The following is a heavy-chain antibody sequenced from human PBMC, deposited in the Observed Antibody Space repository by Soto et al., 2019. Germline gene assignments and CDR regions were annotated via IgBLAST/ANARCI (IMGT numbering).Heavy chain of an antibody. CDR2: ISATGGGT. D-gene: IGHD3-16*01. CDR3: AKDRRAGGNSAFYFDF. V-gene: IGHV3-23*01. CDR1: GFKFSNYA. Sequence: GGSLRLSCAASGFKFSNYAMSWVRQAPGKGLEWVSLISATGGGTYYADSVKGRFTIYRDNSHNTLYLQVHSLTAEDTAVYYCAKDRRAGGNSAFYFDFWGQGAQVTVSS. J-gene: IGHJ4*02.